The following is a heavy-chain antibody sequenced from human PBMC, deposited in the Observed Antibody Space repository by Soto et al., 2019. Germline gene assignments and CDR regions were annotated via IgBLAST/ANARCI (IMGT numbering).Heavy chain of an antibody. J-gene: IGHJ4*02. D-gene: IGHD2-8*01. Sequence: LRLSCAASGFTFSDYYMSWIRQAPGKGLEWVSYISSSSSYTNYADSVKGRFTISRDNAKNSLYLQMNSLRAEDTAVYYCARTPDCTNGVCSAGFDYWGQGTLVTVSS. CDR2: ISSSSSYT. CDR1: GFTFSDYY. V-gene: IGHV3-11*06. CDR3: ARTPDCTNGVCSAGFDY.